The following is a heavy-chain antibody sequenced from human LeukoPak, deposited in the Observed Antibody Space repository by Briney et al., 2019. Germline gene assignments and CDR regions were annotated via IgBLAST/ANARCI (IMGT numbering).Heavy chain of an antibody. J-gene: IGHJ5*02. Sequence: ASVKVSCKASGYTFTGYYMHWVRQAPGQGLEWMGWINPNSGGTNYAQKFQGRVTMTRDTSISTAYMELSRLRSDDTAVYYCARDLGYCSGGSCYSSWFDTWGQGTLVTVSS. V-gene: IGHV1-2*02. CDR3: ARDLGYCSGGSCYSSWFDT. D-gene: IGHD2-15*01. CDR1: GYTFTGYY. CDR2: INPNSGGT.